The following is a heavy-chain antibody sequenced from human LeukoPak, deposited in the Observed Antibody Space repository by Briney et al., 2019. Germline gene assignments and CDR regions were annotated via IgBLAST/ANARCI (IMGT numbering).Heavy chain of an antibody. V-gene: IGHV4-39*07. CDR1: GGSISSSSYY. J-gene: IGHJ6*03. CDR3: ARETRRLIYMDV. CDR2: IYYSGST. D-gene: IGHD4-23*01. Sequence: SETLSPTCTVSGGSISSSSYYWGWIRQPPGKGLEWIGSIYYSGSTYYNPSLKSRVTISVDTSKNQFSLKLSSVTAADTAVYYCARETRRLIYMDVWGKGTTVTVSS.